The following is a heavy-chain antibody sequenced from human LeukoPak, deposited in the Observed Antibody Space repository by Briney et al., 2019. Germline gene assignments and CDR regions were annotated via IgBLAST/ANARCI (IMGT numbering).Heavy chain of an antibody. CDR3: AKDREQLERRISSFLNY. CDR2: IRYDGSNK. D-gene: IGHD1-1*01. Sequence: GGSLRLSCAASGFTFSSYGMHWVRQAPGKGLEWVAFIRYDGSNKYYADSVKGRFTISRDNSKNTLYLQMNSLRAEDTAVYYCAKDREQLERRISSFLNYWGQGTLVTVSS. V-gene: IGHV3-30*02. CDR1: GFTFSSYG. J-gene: IGHJ4*02.